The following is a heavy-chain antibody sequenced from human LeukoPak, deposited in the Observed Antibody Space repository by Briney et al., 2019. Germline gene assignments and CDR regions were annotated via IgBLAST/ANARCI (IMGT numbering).Heavy chain of an antibody. CDR2: IKSKTDGGTT. Sequence: GGSLRLSCAASGFTFNNAWMNWVHEPPRKGLEWVGRIKSKTDGGTTDYAAPVKGRFTISRDDSKNTLYVQMNSLTTEDTAIYYCATHVVVTGLFHYWGQGTLVTVSS. D-gene: IGHD2-2*01. CDR3: ATHVVVTGLFHY. CDR1: GFTFNNAW. J-gene: IGHJ4*02. V-gene: IGHV3-15*01.